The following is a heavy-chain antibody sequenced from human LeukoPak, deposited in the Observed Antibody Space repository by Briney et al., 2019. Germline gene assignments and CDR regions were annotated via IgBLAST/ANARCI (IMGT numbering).Heavy chain of an antibody. CDR2: IIGGAGGT. CDR3: AMDSYGPDDY. Sequence: GSLRLSCAASGFSFSSHGMSWVRQAPGKGLEWVSGIIGGAGGTYYADSVKGRFTISRDNTKNSVYLQMNSLRGEDTGVYYRAMDSYGPDDYWGQGTLVTVSS. D-gene: IGHD5-18*01. CDR1: GFSFSSHG. J-gene: IGHJ4*02. V-gene: IGHV3-23*01.